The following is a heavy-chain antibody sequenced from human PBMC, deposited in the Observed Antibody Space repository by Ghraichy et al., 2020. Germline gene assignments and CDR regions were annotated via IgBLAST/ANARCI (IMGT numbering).Heavy chain of an antibody. CDR1: GFIFSSYA. CDR3: AKRMNDYFDF. V-gene: IGHV3-23*01. Sequence: GGSLRLSCAASGFIFSSYAMNWVRQAPGKGLEWVSGISGRGGITYYADSVKGRFTISRDNSKNTLYLQMNSLRAEDTAVYYCAKRMNDYFDFWGQGTLVTVSS. CDR2: ISGRGGIT. J-gene: IGHJ4*02.